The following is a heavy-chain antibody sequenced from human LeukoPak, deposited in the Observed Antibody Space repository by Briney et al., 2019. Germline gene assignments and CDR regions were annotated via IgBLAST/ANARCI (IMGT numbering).Heavy chain of an antibody. V-gene: IGHV1-69*13. Sequence: EASVKVSFKASGGTFSSYAISWVRQAPGQGLEWMGGIIPIFGTANYAQKFQGRVTITADESTSTAYMELSSLRSEDTAVYYCAAVAGPNWFDPWGQGTLVTVSS. J-gene: IGHJ5*02. CDR1: GGTFSSYA. CDR2: IIPIFGTA. D-gene: IGHD6-19*01. CDR3: AAVAGPNWFDP.